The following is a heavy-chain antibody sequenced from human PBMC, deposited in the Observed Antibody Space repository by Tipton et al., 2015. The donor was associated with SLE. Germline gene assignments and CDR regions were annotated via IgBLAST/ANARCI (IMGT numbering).Heavy chain of an antibody. Sequence: TLSLTCSVSGGSISRYYWSWIRQPPGKGLEWIGYIYYSGSTIYNSSLKSRVTMSVDTSKNQISLKLTSVTAADTAVYYCAREGAYCYGSGSPGAFDIWGQGTLVTVSS. D-gene: IGHD3-10*01. CDR2: IYYSGST. CDR3: AREGAYCYGSGSPGAFDI. V-gene: IGHV4-59*01. J-gene: IGHJ3*02. CDR1: GGSISRYY.